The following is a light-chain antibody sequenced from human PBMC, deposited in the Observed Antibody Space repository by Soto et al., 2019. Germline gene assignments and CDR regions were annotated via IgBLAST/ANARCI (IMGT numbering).Light chain of an antibody. J-gene: IGKJ2*01. CDR3: QQGYFTPQS. CDR2: AAS. Sequence: DIQMTQSPSSLSASVGERVTITCRASQSITTYLNWYQHKPGKARKLLIYAASSLQSEIPSRFSGSRSGTDFTLTITSLQPEDFATYYCQQGYFTPQSFGQGTKLEIK. CDR1: QSITTY. V-gene: IGKV1-39*01.